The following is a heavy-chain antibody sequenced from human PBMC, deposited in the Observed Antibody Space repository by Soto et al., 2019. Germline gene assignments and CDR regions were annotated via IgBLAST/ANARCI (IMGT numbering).Heavy chain of an antibody. CDR1: GFTFSSYA. V-gene: IGHV3-23*01. J-gene: IGHJ6*03. D-gene: IGHD2-2*01. CDR2: ISGSGGST. CDR3: ARAQYCSSTSCYSYYYYYMDV. Sequence: GGSLRLSCAASGFTFSSYAMSWVRQAPGKGLEWVSAISGSGGSTYYADSVKGRFTINRDTSKNQFSLQLNSVTPEDTAVYYCARAQYCSSTSCYSYYYYYMDVWGKGTTVTVSS.